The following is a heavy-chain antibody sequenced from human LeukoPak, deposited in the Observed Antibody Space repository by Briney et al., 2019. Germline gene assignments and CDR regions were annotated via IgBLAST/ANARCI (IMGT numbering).Heavy chain of an antibody. Sequence: AGGSLRLSCAASGFTFDDYAMSWVRQAPGKGLDWVSSINGGGGSTYYADSVKGRFTISRDNSKNTLYLQMNSLRAEDTAVYYCAKIGANVGFWGQGTLVTVSS. D-gene: IGHD4/OR15-4a*01. J-gene: IGHJ4*02. CDR1: GFTFDDYA. V-gene: IGHV3-23*01. CDR2: INGGGGST. CDR3: AKIGANVGF.